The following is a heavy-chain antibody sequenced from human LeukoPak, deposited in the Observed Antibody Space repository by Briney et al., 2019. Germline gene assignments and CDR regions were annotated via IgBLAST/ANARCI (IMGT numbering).Heavy chain of an antibody. Sequence: ETLSLTCTVSGGSISSYYWSWVRQAPGKGLEWVANIKQDGSEKYYVDSVKGRFTISRDNAKNSLYLQMNSLRAEDTAVYYCARDMPLKPWNFDYWGQGTLVTVSS. CDR1: GGSISSYY. D-gene: IGHD2-2*01. CDR3: ARDMPLKPWNFDY. CDR2: IKQDGSEK. J-gene: IGHJ4*02. V-gene: IGHV3-7*01.